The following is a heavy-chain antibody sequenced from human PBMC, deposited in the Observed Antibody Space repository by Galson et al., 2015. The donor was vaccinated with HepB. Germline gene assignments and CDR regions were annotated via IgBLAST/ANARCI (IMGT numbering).Heavy chain of an antibody. CDR3: AREVQVVRGVIHNWFDP. J-gene: IGHJ5*02. Sequence: SLRLSCAVSGFTLSAYSMSWVRQAPGKGLEWVAVIWYDGSNKYYADSVKGRFTISRDNSKNTLYLQMNSLRAEDTAVYYCAREVQVVRGVIHNWFDPWGQGTLVTVSS. V-gene: IGHV3-33*08. CDR2: IWYDGSNK. CDR1: GFTLSAYS. D-gene: IGHD3-10*01.